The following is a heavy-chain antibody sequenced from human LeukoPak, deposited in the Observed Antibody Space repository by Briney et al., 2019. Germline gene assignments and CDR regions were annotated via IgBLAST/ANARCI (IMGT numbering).Heavy chain of an antibody. V-gene: IGHV4-34*01. J-gene: IGHJ5*02. CDR1: GGSFSGYY. D-gene: IGHD2-2*01. Sequence: SETLSLTCAVYGGSFSGYYWGWIRQPPGKGLEWIGEINHSGSTNYNPSLKSRVTISVDTSKNQFSLKLSSVTAADTAVYYCASGYQLLRHWFDPWGQGTLVTVSS. CDR2: INHSGST. CDR3: ASGYQLLRHWFDP.